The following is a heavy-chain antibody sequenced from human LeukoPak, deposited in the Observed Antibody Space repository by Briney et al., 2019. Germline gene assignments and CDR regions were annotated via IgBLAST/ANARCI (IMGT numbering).Heavy chain of an antibody. D-gene: IGHD3-10*01. V-gene: IGHV4-59*08. Sequence: SETLSLTCTVSGDSISSYYWNWLRQPPEKGLEWIGYISHSGTTNYNTSLKSRVITSVDATKNQFSLKLSSVTAADTAVYYCARQAGFGLEFDPWGQGTLVTVSS. CDR3: ARQAGFGLEFDP. CDR2: ISHSGTT. CDR1: GDSISSYY. J-gene: IGHJ5*02.